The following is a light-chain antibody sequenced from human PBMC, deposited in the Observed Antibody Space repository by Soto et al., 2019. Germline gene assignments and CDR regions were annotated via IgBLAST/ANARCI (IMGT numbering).Light chain of an antibody. J-gene: IGKJ1*01. V-gene: IGKV3-20*01. CDR1: QSVSNNY. CDR3: QQYGSSGT. CDR2: GAS. Sequence: EIVLTQSPAPLSLSPGERATFSCRPSQSVSNNYLAWYQQKPGQAPRLLIYGASNRATGIPDRFSGSGSGTDFTLTISRLEPEDFAVYYCQQYGSSGTFGQGTKV.